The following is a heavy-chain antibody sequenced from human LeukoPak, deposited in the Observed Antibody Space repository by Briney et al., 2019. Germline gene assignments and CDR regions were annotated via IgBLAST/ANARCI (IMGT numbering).Heavy chain of an antibody. CDR3: ARHEGYSSSAEVY. J-gene: IGHJ4*02. Sequence: GESLKISCKGSGYSFTSYWISWVRQMPGKGLEWMGRIDPSDAYTNYSPSSQGHVTISSDKSIKTAYLQWSSLKASDTAMYYCARHEGYSSSAEVYWGQGTLVTVSS. CDR1: GYSFTSYW. CDR2: IDPSDAYT. V-gene: IGHV5-10-1*01. D-gene: IGHD6-13*01.